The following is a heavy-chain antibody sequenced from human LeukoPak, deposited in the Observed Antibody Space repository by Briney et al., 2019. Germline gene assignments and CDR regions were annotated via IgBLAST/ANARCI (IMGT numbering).Heavy chain of an antibody. CDR3: ARGYISSAYSGLDY. V-gene: IGHV3-23*01. D-gene: IGHD3-22*01. Sequence: PGGSLRLSCAASGFTFSSYAMSWVRQAPGKGLEWVSAISGSGGSTYYADSVKGRFTMSTDNAKNTLYLQMNSLRAEDTAVYFCARGYISSAYSGLDYWGQGTLVTVSS. CDR1: GFTFSSYA. J-gene: IGHJ4*02. CDR2: ISGSGGST.